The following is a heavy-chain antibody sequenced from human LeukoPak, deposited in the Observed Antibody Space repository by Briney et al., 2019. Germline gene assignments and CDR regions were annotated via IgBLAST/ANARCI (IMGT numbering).Heavy chain of an antibody. CDR1: GFTFSSYS. D-gene: IGHD5-12*01. Sequence: GGSLRLSCAASGFTFSSYSMNWVRQAPGKGLEWVSYISSSSSTMYYADSVKGRFTISRDNAKNSLYLQMNSLRAEDTAVYYCARDLRGYDYYYGMDVWGQGTTVTVSS. J-gene: IGHJ6*02. CDR2: ISSSSSTM. V-gene: IGHV3-48*04. CDR3: ARDLRGYDYYYGMDV.